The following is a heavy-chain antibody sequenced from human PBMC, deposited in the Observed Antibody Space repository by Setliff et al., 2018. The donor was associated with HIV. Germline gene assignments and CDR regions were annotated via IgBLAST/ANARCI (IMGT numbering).Heavy chain of an antibody. CDR3: ARIGEWELLKGRAFDI. D-gene: IGHD1-26*01. V-gene: IGHV4-38-2*02. CDR1: GGSISSGYY. Sequence: PSETLSLTCTVSGGSISSGYYWGWIRQPPGKGLEWIGSIYHSGSTYYNPSLKSRVTISVDTSKNQFSLKLNSVTAADTAVYYCARIGEWELLKGRAFDIWGQGTMVTVSS. CDR2: IYHSGST. J-gene: IGHJ3*02.